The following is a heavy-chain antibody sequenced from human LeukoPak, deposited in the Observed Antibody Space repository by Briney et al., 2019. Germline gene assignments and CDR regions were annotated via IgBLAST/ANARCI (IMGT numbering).Heavy chain of an antibody. D-gene: IGHD3-3*01. J-gene: IGHJ4*02. CDR2: IRYDGSNK. Sequence: GGSLRLSCAASGFTFSSYGMHWVRQAPGKGLEWVAFIRYDGSNKYYADSVKGRFTISRDNSKNTLYLQMNSLRAEDTAVYYCAKDTRNDDFWSGYPDYWGQGTLVTVSS. CDR1: GFTFSSYG. V-gene: IGHV3-30*02. CDR3: AKDTRNDDFWSGYPDY.